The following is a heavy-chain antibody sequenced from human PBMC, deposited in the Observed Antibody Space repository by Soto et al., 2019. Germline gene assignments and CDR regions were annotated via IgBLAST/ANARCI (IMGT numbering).Heavy chain of an antibody. CDR3: ASLISTPSRNYMDV. D-gene: IGHD2-2*01. V-gene: IGHV3-7*01. CDR2: IKRDGSEK. J-gene: IGHJ6*03. Sequence: EVQLVESGGGLVQPGGSLRLSCAASGFTFSSYWMSWVRQAPGKGLEWVANIKRDGSEKYYIDSVKGRFTISRDNAKNSLYLQMNSLRAEDTAVYYWASLISTPSRNYMDVWGKGTTVTVSS. CDR1: GFTFSSYW.